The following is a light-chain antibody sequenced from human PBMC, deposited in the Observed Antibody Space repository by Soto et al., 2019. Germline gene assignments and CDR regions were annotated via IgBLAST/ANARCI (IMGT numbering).Light chain of an antibody. CDR1: YNDVGDYNY. CDR2: GVT. J-gene: IGLJ2*01. Sequence: QSALTQPPSASGSPGQSVTISCAGTYNDVGDYNYVSWYQQLPGKVPKLLIYGVTERPSGVPGRFSGSKSGNTASLTVSDLRPADEAIYYCSSYSGAYSNVIFGGGTKLTVL. V-gene: IGLV2-8*01. CDR3: SSYSGAYSNVI.